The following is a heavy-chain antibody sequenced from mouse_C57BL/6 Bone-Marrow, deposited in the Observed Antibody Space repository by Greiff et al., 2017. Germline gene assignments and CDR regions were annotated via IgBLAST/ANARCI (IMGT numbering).Heavy chain of an antibody. D-gene: IGHD2-4*01. CDR1: GYAFSSYW. Sequence: QVQLQQSGAELVKPGASVKISCKASGYAFSSYWMNWVKQRPGKGLEWIGQIYPGDGDTNYNGKFKGKATLTADKSSSTAYMQLSSLTSEDSAVYFCARDEGLRPYWYFDVWGTGTTVTVSS. CDR2: IYPGDGDT. J-gene: IGHJ1*03. CDR3: ARDEGLRPYWYFDV. V-gene: IGHV1-80*01.